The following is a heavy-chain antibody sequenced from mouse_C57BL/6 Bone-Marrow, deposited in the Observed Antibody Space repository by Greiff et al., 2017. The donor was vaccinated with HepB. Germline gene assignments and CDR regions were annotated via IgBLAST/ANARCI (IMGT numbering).Heavy chain of an antibody. J-gene: IGHJ3*01. D-gene: IGHD1-1*01. CDR2: IDPSDSYT. Sequence: QVQLQQPGAELVMPGASVKLSCKASGYTFTSYWMHWVKQRPGQGLEWIGEIDPSDSYTNYNQKFKGKSTLTVDKSSSTAYMQLSSLTSEDAAVYDCARAGDYYGSSYEGWFAYWGQGTLVTVSA. CDR1: GYTFTSYW. CDR3: ARAGDYYGSSYEGWFAY. V-gene: IGHV1-69*01.